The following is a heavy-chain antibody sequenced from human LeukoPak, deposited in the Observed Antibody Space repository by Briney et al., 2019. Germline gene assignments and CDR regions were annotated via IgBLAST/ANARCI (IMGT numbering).Heavy chain of an antibody. D-gene: IGHD6-13*01. J-gene: IGHJ5*02. V-gene: IGHV4-38-2*01. Sequence: PSETLSLTCAVSGYSISSGYYWGWIRQPPGKGLEWIGSIYHSGSTYYNPSLKSRVTISVDTSKNQFSLKLSSVTAADTAVYYCARRGPIIAAAVYWLDPWGQGTLVTVSS. CDR3: ARRGPIIAAAVYWLDP. CDR2: IYHSGST. CDR1: GYSISSGYY.